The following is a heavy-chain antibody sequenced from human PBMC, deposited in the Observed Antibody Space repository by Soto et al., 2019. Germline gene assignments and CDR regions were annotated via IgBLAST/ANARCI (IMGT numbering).Heavy chain of an antibody. J-gene: IGHJ6*02. V-gene: IGHV3-21*01. Sequence: SLRPSCSSSLFTFSSYSRNWVLQTPFKGLEWVSSISSSSSYIYYADSVKGRFTISRDNAKNSLYLQMNSLRAEDTAVYYCARDLGTTAHYYGMDVWGQGTTVTVSS. CDR1: LFTFSSYS. CDR3: ARDLGTTAHYYGMDV. D-gene: IGHD4-4*01. CDR2: ISSSSSYI.